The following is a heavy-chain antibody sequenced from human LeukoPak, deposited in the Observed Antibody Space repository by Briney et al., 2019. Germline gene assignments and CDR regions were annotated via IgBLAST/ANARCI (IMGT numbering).Heavy chain of an antibody. D-gene: IGHD1-26*01. V-gene: IGHV1-69*05. CDR2: IIPIFGTA. J-gene: IGHJ3*02. CDR3: AREGGTRNAFDI. CDR1: GGTFSSYA. Sequence: VKVSCKASGGTFSSYAISWVRQAPGQGLEWMGGIIPIFGTANYAQKFQGRVTITTDESTSTAYMELSSLRSEDTAVYYCAREGGTRNAFDIWGQGTMVTVSS.